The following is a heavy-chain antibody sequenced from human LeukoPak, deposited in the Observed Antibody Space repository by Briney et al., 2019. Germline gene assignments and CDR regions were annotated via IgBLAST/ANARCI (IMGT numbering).Heavy chain of an antibody. V-gene: IGHV3-74*01. D-gene: IGHD2-2*01. CDR3: AKDLCSSTSCLFDY. J-gene: IGHJ4*02. CDR1: GFTSSNYW. CDR2: IDSDGSGT. Sequence: GGSLRLSCAASGFTSSNYWMHWVRQVPGKGLVWVSRIDSDGSGTHYADSVKGRFTISRDNSKNTLYLQMNSLRAEDTAVYYCAKDLCSSTSCLFDYWGQGTLVTVSS.